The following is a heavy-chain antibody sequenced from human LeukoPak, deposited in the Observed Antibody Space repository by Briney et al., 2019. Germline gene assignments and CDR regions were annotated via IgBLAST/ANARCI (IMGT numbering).Heavy chain of an antibody. CDR1: GYTFTSYA. V-gene: IGHV1-3*01. J-gene: IGHJ5*02. D-gene: IGHD2-8*01. Sequence: GASVNVSCKASGYTFTSYAMHWVCQAPGQRLEWMGWINAGNGNTKYSRKFQGRVTITRDTSASTAYMELSSLRSEDTAVYYCAREGTILYRQKQNWFDPWGQGTLVTVSS. CDR2: INAGNGNT. CDR3: AREGTILYRQKQNWFDP.